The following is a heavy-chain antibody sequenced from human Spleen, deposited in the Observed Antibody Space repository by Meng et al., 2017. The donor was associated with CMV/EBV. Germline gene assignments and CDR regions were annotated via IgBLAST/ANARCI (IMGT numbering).Heavy chain of an antibody. J-gene: IGHJ6*02. V-gene: IGHV3-48*03. Sequence: GESLKISCAASGLTVSSNYMTWIRQAPGKGLECVSYMSSSGRNIYYADSVKGRFTISRDIAKNSLFLQMNSLRAEDTALYYCARYRDYFHGMDVWGQGTTVTVSS. D-gene: IGHD4-17*01. CDR2: MSSSGRNI. CDR3: ARYRDYFHGMDV. CDR1: GLTVSSNY.